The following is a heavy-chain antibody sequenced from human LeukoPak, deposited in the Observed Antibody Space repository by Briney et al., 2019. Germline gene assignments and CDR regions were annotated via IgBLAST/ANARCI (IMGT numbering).Heavy chain of an antibody. CDR2: IRYDGSNK. J-gene: IGHJ4*02. Sequence: PGGSLRLSCAASGFTFSSYGMHWVRQAPGRGLEWVAFIRYDGSNKYYADSVKGRFTFSRDNSKNTLYLQMNSLRAEDTAVYYCAKKVPAVVPAAEDGSPYWGQGTLVTVSS. D-gene: IGHD2-2*01. CDR1: GFTFSSYG. CDR3: AKKVPAVVPAAEDGSPY. V-gene: IGHV3-30*02.